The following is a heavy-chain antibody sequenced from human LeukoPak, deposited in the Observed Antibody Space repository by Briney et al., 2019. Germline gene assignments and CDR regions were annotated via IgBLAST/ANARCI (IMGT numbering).Heavy chain of an antibody. D-gene: IGHD3-10*01. CDR3: VTQRMVRGVITLPNDY. J-gene: IGHJ4*02. V-gene: IGHV3-23*01. CDR2: ISGSGGST. Sequence: PGGSLRLSCAASGFTFSSYAMTWVRQAPGKGLEWVSGISGSGGSTYYADSVKGRCTISRDNSRNTLYLQMNSLRAEDTAVYYCVTQRMVRGVITLPNDYWGQGTLVTVSS. CDR1: GFTFSSYA.